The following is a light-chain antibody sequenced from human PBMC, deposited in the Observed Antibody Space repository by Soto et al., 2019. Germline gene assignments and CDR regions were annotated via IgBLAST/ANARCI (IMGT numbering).Light chain of an antibody. CDR2: AGS. Sequence: PSTLSASVGDRVTITCRASQSIGNSLNWYQQRSGKAPKLLIYAGSSLQSGVPSRFSGGGSGTDFTLTISGLQPEDFATYYCQQSYRTPPFSFGPGTKVDIK. V-gene: IGKV1-39*01. CDR3: QQSYRTPPFS. CDR1: QSIGNS. J-gene: IGKJ3*01.